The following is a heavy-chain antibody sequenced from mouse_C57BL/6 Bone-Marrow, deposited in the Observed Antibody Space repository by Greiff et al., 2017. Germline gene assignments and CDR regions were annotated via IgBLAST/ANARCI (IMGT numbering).Heavy chain of an antibody. CDR2: FYPGSGSI. Sequence: QVQLKESGAELVKPGASVKLSCKASGYTFTEYTIHWVKQRSGQGLEWIGWFYPGSGSIKYNEKFKDKATLTADKSSSTVYMEFSRLTSEDSAVYFCAVGDYYGSSSYFDYWGQGTTLTVSS. J-gene: IGHJ2*01. CDR3: AVGDYYGSSSYFDY. D-gene: IGHD1-1*01. CDR1: GYTFTEYT. V-gene: IGHV1-62-2*01.